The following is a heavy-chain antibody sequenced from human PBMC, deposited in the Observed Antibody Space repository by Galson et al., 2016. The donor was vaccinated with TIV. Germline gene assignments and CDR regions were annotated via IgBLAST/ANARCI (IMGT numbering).Heavy chain of an antibody. CDR3: ARDRRHCGNECFLYYYYGMDV. CDR2: ISSGGTT. CDR1: GFTFIIFD. Sequence: SLRLSCAASGFTFIIFDMSWVRQAPGKGLEWVSIISSGGTTSYADSVKGRFTIGRDESKNTLYLEMNNLRLEDTAVYFCARDRRHCGNECFLYYYYGMDVWGRGTTVTVSS. D-gene: IGHD2-21*01. V-gene: IGHV3-66*02. J-gene: IGHJ6*02.